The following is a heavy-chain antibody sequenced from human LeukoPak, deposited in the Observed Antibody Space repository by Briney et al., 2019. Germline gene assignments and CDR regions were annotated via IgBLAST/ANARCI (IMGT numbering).Heavy chain of an antibody. D-gene: IGHD5-18*01. CDR1: GYTLTELS. CDR3: ARDLGGYSYGSTYY. Sequence: SVKVSCKVSGYTLTELSMHWVRQAPGQGLEWMGRIIPILGIANYAQKFQGRVTITADKSTSTAYMELSSLRSEDTAVYYCARDLGGYSYGSTYYWGQGTLVTVSS. CDR2: IIPILGIA. V-gene: IGHV1-69*04. J-gene: IGHJ4*02.